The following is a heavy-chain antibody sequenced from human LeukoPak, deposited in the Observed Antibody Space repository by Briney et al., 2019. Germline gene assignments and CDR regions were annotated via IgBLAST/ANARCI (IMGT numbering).Heavy chain of an antibody. CDR1: GFTFNTYG. CDR2: IWYDGSKK. D-gene: IGHD2-8*01. Sequence: GGSLRLSCAASGFTFNTYGMHWVRQAPGKGLEWVAVIWYDGSKKYYADSVKGRFTISRDNSQSTIYLQMNSLRADDTAIYYCARARHCTTTTCRPYDYGLDVWGHGTTVTVSS. CDR3: ARARHCTTTTCRPYDYGLDV. V-gene: IGHV3-33*01. J-gene: IGHJ6*02.